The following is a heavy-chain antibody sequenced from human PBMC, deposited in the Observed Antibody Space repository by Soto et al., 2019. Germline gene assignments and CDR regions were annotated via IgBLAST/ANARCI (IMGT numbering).Heavy chain of an antibody. J-gene: IGHJ4*02. V-gene: IGHV1-3*01. Sequence: AASVKVSCKASGYTFTSYAMHWVRQAPGQRLEWMGWINAGNGNTKYSQKFQGRVTITRDTSASTAYMELSSLRSEDTAVYYCARSTVVVTALDYWGQGTLVTVSS. D-gene: IGHD2-21*02. CDR3: ARSTVVVTALDY. CDR1: GYTFTSYA. CDR2: INAGNGNT.